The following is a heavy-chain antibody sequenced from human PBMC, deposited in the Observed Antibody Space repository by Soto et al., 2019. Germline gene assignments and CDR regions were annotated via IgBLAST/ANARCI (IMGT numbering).Heavy chain of an antibody. J-gene: IGHJ4*02. CDR1: GGTFSSYA. D-gene: IGHD1-26*01. Sequence: QVQLVQSGAEVKKPGSSVKVSCKASGGTFSSYAISWVRQAPGQGLEWMGGIIPIFGTANYAQKFQGRVTIAADDATSQAYRELSSLSSEDTAVYYGARDGRGSRYYWGQGTLVTVSS. CDR2: IIPIFGTA. CDR3: ARDGRGSRYY. V-gene: IGHV1-69*12.